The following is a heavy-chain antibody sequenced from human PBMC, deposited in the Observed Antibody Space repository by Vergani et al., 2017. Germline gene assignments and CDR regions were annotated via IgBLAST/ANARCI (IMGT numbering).Heavy chain of an antibody. CDR2: IYTSGST. J-gene: IGHJ6*02. Sequence: QVQLQESGPGLVKPSQTLSLTCTVSGGSISSGSYYWSWIRQPAGKGLEWIGRIYTSGSTNYNPSLKSRVTISVDTSKNQFSLELSSVTAADTAVYYCAREMGMVRGVIRDYYYYGMDVWGQGTTVTVSS. D-gene: IGHD3-10*01. V-gene: IGHV4-61*02. CDR1: GGSISSGSYY. CDR3: AREMGMVRGVIRDYYYYGMDV.